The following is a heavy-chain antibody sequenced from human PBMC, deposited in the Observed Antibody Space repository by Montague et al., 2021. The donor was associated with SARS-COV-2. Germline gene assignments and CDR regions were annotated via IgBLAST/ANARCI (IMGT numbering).Heavy chain of an antibody. D-gene: IGHD6-19*01. J-gene: IGHJ3*02. CDR2: IYFSGST. CDR1: GASISSYY. CDR3: ARGSGCMGNAFDI. Sequence: SETLSLTCTVSGASISSYYCSWIRQPPGTGLDRIGIIYFSGSTXSXPSXKVRVSISVDTSKTQISLTLRSVAVAATAVYYCARGSGCMGNAFDIWGQGTMVTVSS. V-gene: IGHV4-59*01.